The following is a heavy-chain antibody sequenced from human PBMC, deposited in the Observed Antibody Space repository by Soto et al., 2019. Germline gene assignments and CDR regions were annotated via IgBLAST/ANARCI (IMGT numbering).Heavy chain of an antibody. CDR1: GGSISSGGYY. J-gene: IGHJ4*02. CDR2: IYYSGST. Sequence: QVQLQESGPGLVNPSQTLSLTCTVSGGSISSGGYYWSWIRQHPGKGLEWIGYIYYSGSTYYNPSLKSRVTISVDTSKNQFSLKLGSVTAADTAVYYCARGVGSFDTAMWYFDYWGQGTLVNVSS. V-gene: IGHV4-31*03. D-gene: IGHD5-18*01. CDR3: ARGVGSFDTAMWYFDY.